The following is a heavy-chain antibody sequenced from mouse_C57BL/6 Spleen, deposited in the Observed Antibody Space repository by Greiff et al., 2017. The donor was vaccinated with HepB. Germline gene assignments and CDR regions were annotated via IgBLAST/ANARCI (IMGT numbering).Heavy chain of an antibody. CDR2: IFPGSGNT. J-gene: IGHJ3*01. D-gene: IGHD1-1*01. CDR3: ARSRDYGLAY. CDR1: GYTFTDYY. V-gene: IGHV1-76*01. Sequence: QVQLQQSGADLVRPGASVKLSCKASGYTFTDYYINWVNQRPGQGLEWIARIFPGSGNTYYNENFKGKATLTADKSSNTAYMQLSSLTSEDAAVYFCARSRDYGLAYWGQGTLVTVSA.